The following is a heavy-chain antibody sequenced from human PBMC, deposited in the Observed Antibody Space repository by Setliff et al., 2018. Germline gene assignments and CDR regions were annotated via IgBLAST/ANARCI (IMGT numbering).Heavy chain of an antibody. J-gene: IGHJ6*03. CDR1: GGSISSGGYY. V-gene: IGHV4-31*03. CDR3: ARVKVIVGATPRTYYMDV. CDR2: IYYSGST. D-gene: IGHD1-26*01. Sequence: PSETLSLTCTVSGGSISSGGYYWSWIRQHPGKGLEWIGYIYYSGSTYYNPSLKSRVTISVDTSKNQFSLKLSSVTAADTAVYYCARVKVIVGATPRTYYMDVWGKGTTVTVSS.